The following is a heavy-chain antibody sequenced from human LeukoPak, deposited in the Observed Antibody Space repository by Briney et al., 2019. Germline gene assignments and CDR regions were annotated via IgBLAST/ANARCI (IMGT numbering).Heavy chain of an antibody. Sequence: GRSVRLSCAASGFTFRNHGMHWVRQAPGKGLEWVAIIWYDGSNAYYADSVKGRFIVSRDNSKKVLYLQMNSLRVEDTAVYYCARDRGAGKYYDYWGQGTQVTVSA. CDR2: IWYDGSNA. CDR3: ARDRGAGKYYDY. V-gene: IGHV3-33*01. CDR1: GFTFRNHG. J-gene: IGHJ4*02. D-gene: IGHD4/OR15-4a*01.